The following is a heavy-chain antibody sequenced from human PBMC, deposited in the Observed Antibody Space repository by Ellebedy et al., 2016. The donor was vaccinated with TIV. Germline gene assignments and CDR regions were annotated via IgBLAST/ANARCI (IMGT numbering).Heavy chain of an antibody. D-gene: IGHD6-19*01. CDR2: ISYDGSNK. CDR3: ASRDRYSSGWYY. Sequence: GGSLRLSCAASGFTFSSDAMHWVRQAPGKGLEWVAVISYDGSNKYYADSVKGRFTISRDNSKNTLYLQMNSLRAEDTAVYYCASRDRYSSGWYYWGQGTLVTVSS. V-gene: IGHV3-30-3*01. CDR1: GFTFSSDA. J-gene: IGHJ4*02.